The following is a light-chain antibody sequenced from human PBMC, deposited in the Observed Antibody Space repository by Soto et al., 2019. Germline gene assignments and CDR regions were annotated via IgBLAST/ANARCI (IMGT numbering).Light chain of an antibody. J-gene: IGLJ1*01. CDR2: EGS. V-gene: IGLV2-23*01. CDR3: CSYAGSSSYV. CDR1: SSDFGSYNL. Sequence: QAVVTQPASVSGSPGQSITISCTGTSSDFGSYNLVSWYQQHPGKAPKLMIYEGSKRPSGVSNRFSGSMSGNTASLTISGLQAEDEADYYCCSYAGSSSYVFGTGTKLTVL.